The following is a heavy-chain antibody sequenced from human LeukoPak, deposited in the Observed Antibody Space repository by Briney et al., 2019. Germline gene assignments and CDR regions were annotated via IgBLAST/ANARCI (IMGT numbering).Heavy chain of an antibody. CDR1: GVSISSYY. D-gene: IGHD3-10*01. V-gene: IGHV4-59*08. CDR3: ARHGGGSVDY. J-gene: IGHJ4*02. CDR2: IYYSGST. Sequence: SETLSLTCTVSGVSISSYYWSWIRQPPGKGLEWIGYIYYSGSTSYNPSLKSRVTISVDTSKNQFSLKLSSVTAADTAVYYCARHGGGSVDYWGQGTLVTVSS.